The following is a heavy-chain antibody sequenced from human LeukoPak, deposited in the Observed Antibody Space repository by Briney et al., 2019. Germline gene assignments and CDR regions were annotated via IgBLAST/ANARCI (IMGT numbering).Heavy chain of an antibody. V-gene: IGHV1-69*13. D-gene: IGHD5-24*01. Sequence: SVKVSCKASGGTFSSYAISWVRQAPGQGLEWMGGIIPIFGTANYAQKFQGRVTITADESTSTAYMELSSLRSEDTAVYYCAREERDGYNQFDAFDIWGQGTMVTVSS. CDR1: GGTFSSYA. J-gene: IGHJ3*02. CDR2: IIPIFGTA. CDR3: AREERDGYNQFDAFDI.